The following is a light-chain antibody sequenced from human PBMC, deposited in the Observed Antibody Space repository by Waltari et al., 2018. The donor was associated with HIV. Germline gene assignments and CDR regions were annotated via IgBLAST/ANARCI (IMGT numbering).Light chain of an antibody. CDR1: SSDVGGFNS. V-gene: IGLV2-14*03. J-gene: IGLJ1*01. CDR3: SSYTSSNTLYV. CDR2: VVN. Sequence: QSALTQPASVSGSPGQSITISCTGTSSDVGGFNSVSWYQEHPVKAPKFMIYVVNNRPSVISNRFSGSKSGNTASLTISGLQAEDEADYYCSSYTSSNTLYVFGTGTKVTVL.